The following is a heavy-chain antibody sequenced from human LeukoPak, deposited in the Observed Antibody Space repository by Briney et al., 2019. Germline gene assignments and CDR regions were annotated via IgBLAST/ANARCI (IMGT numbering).Heavy chain of an antibody. CDR2: IIPIFGTA. V-gene: IGHV1-69*06. CDR3: ATGPPIITMVRGVISRYYYYYMDV. Sequence: ASVKVSCKASGGTFSSYAISWVRQAPGQGLEWMGGIIPIFGTANYAQKFQGRVTMTEDTSTDTAYMELSSLRSEDTAVYYCATGPPIITMVRGVISRYYYYYMDVWGKGTTVTISS. CDR1: GGTFSSYA. D-gene: IGHD3-10*01. J-gene: IGHJ6*03.